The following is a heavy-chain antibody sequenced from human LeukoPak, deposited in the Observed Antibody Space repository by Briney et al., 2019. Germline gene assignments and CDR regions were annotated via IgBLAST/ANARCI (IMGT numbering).Heavy chain of an antibody. J-gene: IGHJ3*02. Sequence: PGGSLRLSCAASGFTFSSCGMHWVRQAPGKGLEWVAFIRYDGSNKYYADSVKGRFTISRDNSKNTLYLQMNSLRAEDTAVYYCAKKTSTVTTWDAFDIWGQGTMVTVSS. CDR3: AKKTSTVTTWDAFDI. CDR2: IRYDGSNK. V-gene: IGHV3-30*02. CDR1: GFTFSSCG. D-gene: IGHD4-17*01.